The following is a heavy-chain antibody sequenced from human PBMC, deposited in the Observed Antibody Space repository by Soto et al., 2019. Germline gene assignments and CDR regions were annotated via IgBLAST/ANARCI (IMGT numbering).Heavy chain of an antibody. CDR3: ARDDYYGSGRTRYFDL. CDR2: IIPILGIA. D-gene: IGHD3-10*01. J-gene: IGHJ2*01. V-gene: IGHV1-69*08. Sequence: QVQLVQSGAEVKKPGSSVKVSCKASGGTFSSYTISWVRQAPGQGLEWMGRIIPILGIANYAQKFQGRVTITADKSTSXAYRELSSLRSEDTAVYYCARDDYYGSGRTRYFDLWGRGTLVTVSS. CDR1: GGTFSSYT.